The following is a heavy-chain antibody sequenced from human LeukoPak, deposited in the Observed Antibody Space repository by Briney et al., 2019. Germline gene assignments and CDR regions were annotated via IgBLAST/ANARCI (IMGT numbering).Heavy chain of an antibody. V-gene: IGHV4-34*01. Sequence: SWIRRPPGKGLEWIGEINHSGSTNYNPSLKSRVTISVDTSKNQFSLKLSSVTAADTAVYYCARGSCKYYYDSSGIDYWGQGTLVTVSS. D-gene: IGHD3-22*01. CDR2: INHSGST. J-gene: IGHJ4*02. CDR3: ARGSCKYYYDSSGIDY.